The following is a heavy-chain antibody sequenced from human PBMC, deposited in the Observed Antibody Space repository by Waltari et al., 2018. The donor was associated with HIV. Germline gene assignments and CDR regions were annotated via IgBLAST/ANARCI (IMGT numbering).Heavy chain of an antibody. CDR2: IKSKANSFAT. CDR3: AGHVEPREYSQTES. Sequence: EGQRVGYGVDFGERGVTLKITCAASGFPFSDSAMHWVRQASGKGLEWIGLIKSKANSFATRYDASVKGTFAVHRDESKNWAYLHMDNLKAADTAIYYCAGHVEPREYSQTESWGQVTLVTVSS. D-gene: IGHD6-6*01. CDR1: GFPFSDSA. V-gene: IGHV3-73*01. J-gene: IGHJ5*02.